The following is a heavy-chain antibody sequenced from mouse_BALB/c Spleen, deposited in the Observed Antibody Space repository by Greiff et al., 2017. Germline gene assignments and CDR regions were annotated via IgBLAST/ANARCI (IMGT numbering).Heavy chain of an antibody. CDR1: GYAFTNYL. CDR3: ARCDGFWFAY. CDR2: INPGSGGT. J-gene: IGHJ3*01. Sequence: VQVVESGAELVRPGTSVKVSCKASGYAFTNYLIEWVKQRPGQGLEWIGVINPGSGGTNYNEKFKGKATLTADKSSSTAYMQLSSLTSDDSAVYFCARCDGFWFAYWGQGTLVTVSA. V-gene: IGHV1-54*01. D-gene: IGHD2-3*01.